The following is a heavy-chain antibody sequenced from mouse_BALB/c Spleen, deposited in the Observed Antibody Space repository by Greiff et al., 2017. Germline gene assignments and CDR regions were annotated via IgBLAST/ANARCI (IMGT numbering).Heavy chain of an antibody. J-gene: IGHJ4*01. V-gene: IGHV14-1*02. CDR2: IDPENGNT. CDR1: GFNIKDYY. Sequence: VQLQQSGAELVRPGALVKLSCKASGFNIKDYYMHWVKQRPEQGLEWIGWIDPENGNTIYDPKFQGKASITADTSSNTAYLQLSSLTSEDTAVYYCARSDYGGYYAMDDWGQGTSVTVSS. D-gene: IGHD2-4*01. CDR3: ARSDYGGYYAMDD.